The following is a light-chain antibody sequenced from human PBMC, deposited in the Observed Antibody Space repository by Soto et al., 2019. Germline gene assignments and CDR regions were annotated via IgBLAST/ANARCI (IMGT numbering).Light chain of an antibody. J-gene: IGLJ2*01. V-gene: IGLV1-47*01. CDR1: SSNIGSNY. CDR2: RNN. CDR3: AAWGDSLIVL. Sequence: QTVVTQPPSASGTPGQRVTISCSGSSSNIGSNYVYWYQQLPGPAPKLLIYRNNQRPSGVPDRFSGSKSGTSASLAISGLRSEDEADYYCAAWGDSLIVLVGGGTKLTVL.